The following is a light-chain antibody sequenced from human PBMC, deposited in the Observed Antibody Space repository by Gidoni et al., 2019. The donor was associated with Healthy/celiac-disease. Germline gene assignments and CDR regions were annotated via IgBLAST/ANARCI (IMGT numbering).Light chain of an antibody. CDR3: QSYDRSLSGLV. V-gene: IGLV1-40*01. J-gene: IGLJ2*01. CDR2: GNS. CDR1: SSNIGAGYD. Sequence: QSVLTQPPSVSGAPGQRVTISCTGSSSNIGAGYDVHWYQQLPGTAPKLLIYGNSNRPSGVPDRCSGSKSGTSASLAITGLQAEDEADYYCQSYDRSLSGLVCGGGTKLTVL.